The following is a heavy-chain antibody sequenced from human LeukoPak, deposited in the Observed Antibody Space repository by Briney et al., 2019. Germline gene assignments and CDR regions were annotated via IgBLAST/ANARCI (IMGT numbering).Heavy chain of an antibody. CDR1: GFTFGSFG. CDR2: IWFDGRRE. CDR3: ARSPRSSSGLDY. D-gene: IGHD6-19*01. Sequence: GASLRLSCVASGFTFGSFGFNWVRQAPGKGLEWVTLIWFDGRREDYIDSVKGRFTVSRGDSENTVYLQMSNLRVEDTAVYYCARSPRSSSGLDYWGQGTLVAVSS. V-gene: IGHV3-33*01. J-gene: IGHJ4*02.